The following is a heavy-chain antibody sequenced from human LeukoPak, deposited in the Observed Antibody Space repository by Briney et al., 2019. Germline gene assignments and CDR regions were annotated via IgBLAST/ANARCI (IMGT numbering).Heavy chain of an antibody. CDR3: ARDSILVRGATDY. J-gene: IGHJ4*02. Sequence: ASVKVSCKASGYTFTNYYIHWVRQAPGQGLEWMGWISAYNGNTNYGRRLQGRVTMTTDTSTSTAYMELRSLRSDDTAVYYCARDSILVRGATDYWGQGTLVTVSS. CDR1: GYTFTNYY. CDR2: ISAYNGNT. V-gene: IGHV1-18*04. D-gene: IGHD3-10*01.